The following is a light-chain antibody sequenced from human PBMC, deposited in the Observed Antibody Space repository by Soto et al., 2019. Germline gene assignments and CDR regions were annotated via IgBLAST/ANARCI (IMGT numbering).Light chain of an antibody. CDR2: AAS. Sequence: DIQGTQSPSCLSSCLVYRVSITCRVSQDVCYGLAWYQQRPGKAPNLLIYAASSLQTGVPSRFSGGGFGTDFTLTISSLQPDDFATYYCQQTKSYPLAFGRGTKVDIK. J-gene: IGKJ4*01. V-gene: IGKV1-12*01. CDR3: QQTKSYPLA. CDR1: QDVCYG.